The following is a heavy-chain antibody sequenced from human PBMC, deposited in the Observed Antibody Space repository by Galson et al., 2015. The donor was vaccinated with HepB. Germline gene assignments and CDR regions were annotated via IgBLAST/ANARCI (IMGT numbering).Heavy chain of an antibody. CDR1: GFTFSSYW. D-gene: IGHD1/OR15-1a*01. V-gene: IGHV3-7*03. CDR2: IKQDGSEK. CDR3: ARELMGTGTDAYYYYYGMDV. Sequence: SLRLSCAASGFTFSSYWMSWVRQAPGKGLEWVANIKQDGSEKYYVDSVKGRFTISRDNAKNSLYLQMNSLRAEDTAVYYCARELMGTGTDAYYYYYGMDVWGQGTLVTVSS. J-gene: IGHJ6*02.